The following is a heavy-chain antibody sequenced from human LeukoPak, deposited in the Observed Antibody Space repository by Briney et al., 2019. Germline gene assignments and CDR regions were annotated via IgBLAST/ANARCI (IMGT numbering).Heavy chain of an antibody. CDR3: ARGRTNIVVVVAATQNWFDP. V-gene: IGHV4-39*07. J-gene: IGHJ5*02. CDR2: IYYSGST. Sequence: SETLSLTCTVSGGSISSSSYYWGWIRQPPGKGLEWIGSIYYSGSTYYNPSLKSRVTISVDTSKNQFSLKLSSVTAADTAVYYCARGRTNIVVVVAATQNWFDPWGQGTLVTVSS. CDR1: GGSISSSSYY. D-gene: IGHD2-15*01.